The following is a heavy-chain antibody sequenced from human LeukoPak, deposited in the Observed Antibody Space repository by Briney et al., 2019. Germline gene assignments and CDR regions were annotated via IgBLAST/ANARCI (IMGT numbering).Heavy chain of an antibody. J-gene: IGHJ4*02. Sequence: PSETLPLTCAVYGGSFSGYYWSWIRQPPGKGLEWIGEINHSGSTNYNPPLKSRVTISVDTSKNQFSLKLSSVTAADTAVYYCAREKGRITMVRGVRVFDYWGQGTLVTVSS. CDR3: AREKGRITMVRGVRVFDY. D-gene: IGHD3-10*01. V-gene: IGHV4-34*01. CDR1: GGSFSGYY. CDR2: INHSGST.